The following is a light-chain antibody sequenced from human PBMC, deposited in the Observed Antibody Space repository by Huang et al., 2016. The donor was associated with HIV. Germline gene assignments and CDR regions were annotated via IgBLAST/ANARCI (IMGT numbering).Light chain of an antibody. J-gene: IGKJ4*01. CDR1: QRLFFSSNKRSY. CDR3: QQYYHNPLT. V-gene: IGKV4-1*01. CDR2: WAS. Sequence: DIVMTQSPDSLNVSLGERATHKCRSSQRLFFSSNKRSYLAWYQKKPGQPPKLVISWASARESGVPDRFSGSGSETHFTLTINSLQAEDVAVYYCQQYYHNPLTFGGGTKVEIK.